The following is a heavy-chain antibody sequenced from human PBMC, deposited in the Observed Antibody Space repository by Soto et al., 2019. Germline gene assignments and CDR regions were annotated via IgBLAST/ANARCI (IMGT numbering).Heavy chain of an antibody. Sequence: PGESLKISCKGSGYSFTGYWIGWVRQMPGKGLEWMGIIYPGDSDTRYSPSFQGQVTISADKSISTAYLQWSSLKASDTAMYYCARLSTWSGGPYGMDVWGQGTTVTVSS. CDR1: GYSFTGYW. J-gene: IGHJ6*02. CDR3: ARLSTWSGGPYGMDV. CDR2: IYPGDSDT. V-gene: IGHV5-51*01. D-gene: IGHD3-3*01.